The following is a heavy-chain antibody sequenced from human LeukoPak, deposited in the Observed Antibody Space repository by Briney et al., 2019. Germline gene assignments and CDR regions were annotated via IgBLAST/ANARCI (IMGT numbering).Heavy chain of an antibody. D-gene: IGHD1-26*01. CDR1: GFTFSSYA. Sequence: SGGSLRLSCAASGFTFSSYAMSWVRQAPGKGLEWVSAISGSGGSTYYADSVKGRFTISRDNSKNTLYLQMNSLRAEDTAVYYCAKTATRYSGSYQQADYWGQGTLVTVSS. CDR3: AKTATRYSGSYQQADY. J-gene: IGHJ4*02. CDR2: ISGSGGST. V-gene: IGHV3-23*01.